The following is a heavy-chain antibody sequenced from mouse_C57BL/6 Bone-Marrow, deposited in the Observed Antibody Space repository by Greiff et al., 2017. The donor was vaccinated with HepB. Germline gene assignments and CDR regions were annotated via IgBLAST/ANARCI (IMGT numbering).Heavy chain of an antibody. CDR2: INPSSGYT. CDR3: ARGLITTGVAPDY. J-gene: IGHJ2*01. CDR1: GYTFTSYW. V-gene: IGHV1-7*01. D-gene: IGHD1-1*01. Sequence: QVQLQQSGAELAKPGASVKLSCKASGYTFTSYWMHWVKQRPGQGLEWIGYINPSSGYTKYNQKFKDKATLTADKSSSTAYMQLSSLTYEDSAVYYCARGLITTGVAPDYWGQGTTLTVSS.